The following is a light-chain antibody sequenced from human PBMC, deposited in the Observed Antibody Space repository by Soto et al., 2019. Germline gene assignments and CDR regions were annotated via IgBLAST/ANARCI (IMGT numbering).Light chain of an antibody. CDR3: QHYGSSSHT. Sequence: EIVLTQSPGTLSLSPGERATLSCRASQGVINSRLAWYQQKPCQAPRLLICDASTRCPGIPDRFSGTGSGTDSTFANSRPEPEDFPEYHCQHYGSSSHTFGQGTKLEIK. CDR2: DAS. CDR1: QGVINSR. J-gene: IGKJ2*01. V-gene: IGKV3-20*01.